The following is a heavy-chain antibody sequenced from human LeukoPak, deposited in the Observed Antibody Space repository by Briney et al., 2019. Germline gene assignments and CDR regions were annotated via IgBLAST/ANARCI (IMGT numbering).Heavy chain of an antibody. CDR3: ARESDYYYYYMDV. J-gene: IGHJ6*03. V-gene: IGHV4-61*02. Sequence: SETLSLTCTVSGGSISSGSYYWSWIRQPAGKGLEWIGRIYTSGSTNYNPSLKSRVTISVDTSKNQFSLKLSSVTAAGTAVYYCARESDYYYYYMDVWGKGTTVTVSS. CDR1: GGSISSGSYY. CDR2: IYTSGST.